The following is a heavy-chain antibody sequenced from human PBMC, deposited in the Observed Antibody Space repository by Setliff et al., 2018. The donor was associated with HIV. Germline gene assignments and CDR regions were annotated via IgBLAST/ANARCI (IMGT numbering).Heavy chain of an antibody. CDR1: GYIFTNYA. CDR2: FNAGNLNT. J-gene: IGHJ4*02. D-gene: IGHD5-12*01. V-gene: IGHV1-3*01. Sequence: ASVKVSCKASGYIFTNYAIHWVRQAPGQRLEWMGGFNAGNLNTKYSQKFQGRVTFTGDTSASTAYMELSSLRSEDTAVYYCAREEMSMWLPEYFFDFWGQGTLVTVSS. CDR3: AREEMSMWLPEYFFDF.